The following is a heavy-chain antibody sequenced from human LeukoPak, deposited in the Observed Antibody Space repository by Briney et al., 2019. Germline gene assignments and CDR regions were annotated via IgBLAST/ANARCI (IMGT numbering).Heavy chain of an antibody. Sequence: SETLSLTCAVYGGSFSGYYWSWIRQPPGKGLGWIGEIDNNGSTNYNPSLKSRVTMSVDTTKKQFSLRLSSESAADTGVYYSTRGGRGANAFYFDYWGQGTLVTVSS. CDR2: IDNNGST. D-gene: IGHD1-1*01. CDR3: TRGGRGANAFYFDY. J-gene: IGHJ4*02. V-gene: IGHV4-34*01. CDR1: GGSFSGYY.